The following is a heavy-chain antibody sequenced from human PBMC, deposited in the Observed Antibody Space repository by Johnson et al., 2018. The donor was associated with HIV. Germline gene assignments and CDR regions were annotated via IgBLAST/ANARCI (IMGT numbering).Heavy chain of an antibody. CDR2: ISYDGSNK. CDR1: GFTVSSNY. V-gene: IGHV3-30*14. J-gene: IGHJ3*02. D-gene: IGHD1-26*01. Sequence: QVQLVESGGGLVQPGGSLRLSCAASGFTVSSNYMSWVRQAPGKGLEWVAVISYDGSNKYYADSVQGRFTISRDNSKNTLYLQMGSLRAEDMAVYYCAREGVGVNAFDIWGQGTMVTVSS. CDR3: AREGVGVNAFDI.